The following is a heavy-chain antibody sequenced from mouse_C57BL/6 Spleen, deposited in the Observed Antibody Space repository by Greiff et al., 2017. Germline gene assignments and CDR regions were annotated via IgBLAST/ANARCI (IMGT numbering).Heavy chain of an antibody. Sequence: QVQLQQPGAELVKPGASVKMSCKASGYTFTSYWITWVKQRPGQGLEWIGDIYPGSGSTNYNEKFKSKATLTVDTSSSTAYMQLSSLTSEDSAVYFCASGVYYDYDGGFAYWGQGTLVTVSA. V-gene: IGHV1-55*01. CDR3: ASGVYYDYDGGFAY. CDR2: IYPGSGST. J-gene: IGHJ3*01. D-gene: IGHD2-4*01. CDR1: GYTFTSYW.